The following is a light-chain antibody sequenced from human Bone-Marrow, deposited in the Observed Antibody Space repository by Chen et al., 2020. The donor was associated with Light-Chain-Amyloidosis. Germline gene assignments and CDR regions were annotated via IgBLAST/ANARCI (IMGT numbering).Light chain of an antibody. Sequence: SYELTQPPSVSVSPGQTARITCSGDDLPTKYAYWYQQKPGQAPVLVIHRGTERPSGISERFSGSSSGTTATLTISGVRAEDEADYHCQSADSSGTYEVIFGGGTKLTVL. CDR1: DLPTKY. J-gene: IGLJ2*01. CDR3: QSADSSGTYEVI. CDR2: RGT. V-gene: IGLV3-25*03.